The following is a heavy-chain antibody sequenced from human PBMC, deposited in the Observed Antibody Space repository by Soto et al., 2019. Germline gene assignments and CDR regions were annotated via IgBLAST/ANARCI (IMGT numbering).Heavy chain of an antibody. CDR1: GGSISSGGYY. J-gene: IGHJ5*02. CDR3: ARCSLIVVPAPGFHP. CDR2: IYYSGTT. V-gene: IGHV4-31*03. D-gene: IGHD3-22*01. Sequence: SETLSLTCTVSGGSISSGGYYWSWIRQHPGKGLEWIGYIYYSGTTYYNPSLKSRVTISVDTSKKQFSLKLSSVSAADTALYYCARCSLIVVPAPGFHPWLRGTL.